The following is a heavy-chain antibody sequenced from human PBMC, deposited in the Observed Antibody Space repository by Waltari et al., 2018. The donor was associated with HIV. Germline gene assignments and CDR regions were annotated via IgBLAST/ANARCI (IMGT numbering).Heavy chain of an antibody. J-gene: IGHJ2*01. Sequence: QVQLQLSGAGLLKPSETLSLTCDVYGGSVGGYYWSWIRQPPGEGLEWLGEINNSGSTTYNPSLKSRVTISVDTSKNQFSLKLSSVTAADTAVYYCARRCYDFWSDWYFDLWGRGTLVTVSS. CDR3: ARRCYDFWSDWYFDL. V-gene: IGHV4-34*01. CDR2: INNSGST. CDR1: GGSVGGYY. D-gene: IGHD3-3*01.